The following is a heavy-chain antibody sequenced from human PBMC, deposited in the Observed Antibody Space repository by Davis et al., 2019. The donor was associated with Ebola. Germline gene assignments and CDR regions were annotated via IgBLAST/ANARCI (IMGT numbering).Heavy chain of an antibody. CDR1: GFTFSSYG. V-gene: IGHV3-30*18. CDR2: ISYDGSNK. J-gene: IGHJ4*02. Sequence: PGGSLRLSCAASGFTFSSYGMHWVRQAPGKGLEWVAVISYDGSNKYYADSVKGRFTISRDNSKNTLYLQMNSLRAEDTAVYYCAKDATIATDPQENMVRGVIYKYFDYWGQGTLVTVSS. D-gene: IGHD3-10*01. CDR3: AKDATIATDPQENMVRGVIYKYFDY.